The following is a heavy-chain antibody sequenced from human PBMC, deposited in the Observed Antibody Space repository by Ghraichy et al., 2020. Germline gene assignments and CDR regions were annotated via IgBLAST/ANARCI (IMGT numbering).Heavy chain of an antibody. J-gene: IGHJ6*02. CDR1: GFTFSSYG. CDR3: ARVQFGGVIRGGMDV. CDR2: IWYDGSNK. V-gene: IGHV3-33*01. D-gene: IGHD3-16*02. Sequence: GGSLRLSCAASGFTFSSYGMHWVRQAPGKGLEWVAVIWYDGSNKYYADSVKGRFTISRDNSKNTLYLQMNSLRAEDTAVYYCARVQFGGVIRGGMDVWGQGTTVTVSS.